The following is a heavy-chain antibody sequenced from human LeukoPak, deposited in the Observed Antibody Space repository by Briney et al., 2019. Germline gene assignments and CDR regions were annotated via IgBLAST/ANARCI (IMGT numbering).Heavy chain of an antibody. D-gene: IGHD4-17*01. CDR2: ISGSGGST. CDR3: AREGYGDYVQSFDY. J-gene: IGHJ4*02. Sequence: GGSLRLSCAASGFTFSSYGMSWVRQAPGKGLEWVSAISGSGGSTYYADSVKGRFTISRDNAKNSLYLQMNSLRAEDTAVYYCAREGYGDYVQSFDYWGQGTLVTVSS. CDR1: GFTFSSYG. V-gene: IGHV3-23*01.